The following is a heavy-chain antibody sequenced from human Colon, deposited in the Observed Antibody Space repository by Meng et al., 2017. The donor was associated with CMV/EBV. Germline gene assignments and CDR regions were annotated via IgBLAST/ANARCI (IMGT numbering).Heavy chain of an antibody. D-gene: IGHD3-22*01. Sequence: SETLSLTCTVSGGSISSSSYYWGWIRQPPGKGLEWIGSIYYSGSTYYNPSLKSRVTISVDTSKNQFSLKLSSVTAADTAVYYCARGEGMGYDSSGTIDDWGQGTLVTVSS. J-gene: IGHJ4*02. CDR1: GGSISSSSYY. CDR2: IYYSGST. V-gene: IGHV4-39*07. CDR3: ARGEGMGYDSSGTIDD.